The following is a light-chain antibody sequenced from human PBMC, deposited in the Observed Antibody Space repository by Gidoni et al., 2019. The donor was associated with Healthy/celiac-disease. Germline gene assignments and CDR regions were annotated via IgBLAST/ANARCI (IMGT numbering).Light chain of an antibody. J-gene: IGKJ2*01. CDR3: QQSYSTPPYT. V-gene: IGKV1-39*01. Sequence: DIQMTQSPSSLSASVGDRVTITCRASQSISSYLNLYQQKPGKAPQLLIYAASSLQSGVPSRFSGSGSGTDFTLPISSLQPEDFATYFWQQSYSTPPYTFGQGTKLEIK. CDR2: AAS. CDR1: QSISSY.